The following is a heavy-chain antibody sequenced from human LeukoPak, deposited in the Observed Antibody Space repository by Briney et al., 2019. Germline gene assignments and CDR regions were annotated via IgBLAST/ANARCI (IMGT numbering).Heavy chain of an antibody. J-gene: IGHJ6*02. D-gene: IGHD5-24*01. CDR1: GFTFSSYW. Sequence: GGSLRLSCAASGFTFSSYWMSWVRQAPGKGLEWVSVIYSGGSTYYADSVKGRFTISRDNSKNTLYLQMNSLRAEDTAVYYCARVSATPYYYYGMDVWGQGTTVTVSS. CDR3: ARVSATPYYYYGMDV. CDR2: IYSGGST. V-gene: IGHV3-53*01.